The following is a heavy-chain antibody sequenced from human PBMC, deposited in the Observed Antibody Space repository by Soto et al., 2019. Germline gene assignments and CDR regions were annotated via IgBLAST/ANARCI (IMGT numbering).Heavy chain of an antibody. V-gene: IGHV3-7*01. J-gene: IGHJ4*02. CDR2: IKEEGSDR. Sequence: EVQLVESGGDLVQPGGSLRLSCVASGFTFSTYWMSWVRQAPGKGLEWVANIKEEGSDRYYVDSEKGRFTISRDNAKNLLYLQMNSLGAGDTAMYYCARFTRGSSGDYWGQGTLVTVSS. CDR1: GFTFSTYW. CDR3: ARFTRGSSGDY. D-gene: IGHD6-25*01.